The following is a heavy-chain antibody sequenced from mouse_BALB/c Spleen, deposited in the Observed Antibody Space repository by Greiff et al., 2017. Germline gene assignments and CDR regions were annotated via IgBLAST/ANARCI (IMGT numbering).Heavy chain of an antibody. D-gene: IGHD1-1*01. CDR3: ARILRLYYFDY. V-gene: IGHV3-6*02. Sequence: DVQLQESGPGLVKPSQSLSLTCSVTGYSITSCYYWNWIRQFPGNKLEWLGFISYDGSNNYNPSLKNRISITRDTSKNPFFLKLNSVTTEDTATYYCARILRLYYFDYWGQGTTLTVSS. CDR2: ISYDGSN. J-gene: IGHJ2*01. CDR1: GYSITSCYY.